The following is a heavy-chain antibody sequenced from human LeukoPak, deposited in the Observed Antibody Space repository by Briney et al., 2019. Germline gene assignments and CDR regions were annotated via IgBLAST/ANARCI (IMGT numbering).Heavy chain of an antibody. V-gene: IGHV3-23*01. D-gene: IGHD3-22*01. CDR3: AKDQRHYDSSGYYYEIDY. J-gene: IGHJ4*02. CDR1: GFTFSSYA. CDR2: ISGSGGST. Sequence: GSLRLSCAASGFTFSSYAMSWVRQAPGKGLEWVSAISGSGGSTYYADSVKGRFTISRDNSKNTLYLQMNSLRAEDTAVYYCAKDQRHYDSSGYYYEIDYWGQGTLVTVSS.